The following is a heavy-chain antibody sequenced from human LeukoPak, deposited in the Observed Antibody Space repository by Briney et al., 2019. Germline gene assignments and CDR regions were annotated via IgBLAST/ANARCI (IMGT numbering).Heavy chain of an antibody. Sequence: GGSLRLSCAASGFTFDDYAMHWVRQAPGKGLEWVSLISWDGGSTYYADSVKGRFTISRDNSKNSLYLQMNSLRAEDTAVYYCARDTILLWFGELLYFDYWGQGTLVTVSS. J-gene: IGHJ4*02. V-gene: IGHV3-43D*03. CDR3: ARDTILLWFGELLYFDY. D-gene: IGHD3-10*01. CDR2: ISWDGGST. CDR1: GFTFDDYA.